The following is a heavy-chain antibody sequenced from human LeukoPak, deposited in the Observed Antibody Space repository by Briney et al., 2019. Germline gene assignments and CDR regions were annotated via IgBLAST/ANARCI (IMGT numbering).Heavy chain of an antibody. J-gene: IGHJ6*02. Sequence: PGGSLRLSCAASGFTFSSYWMSWVRQAPGKGLEWVSSISSSSSYIYYADSVKGRFTISRDNAKNSLYLQMNSLRAEDTAVYYCARDLLGYCSGGRCYSSEYYYYYYGMDVWGQGTTVTVSS. V-gene: IGHV3-21*01. CDR2: ISSSSSYI. CDR3: ARDLLGYCSGGRCYSSEYYYYYYGMDV. CDR1: GFTFSSYW. D-gene: IGHD2-15*01.